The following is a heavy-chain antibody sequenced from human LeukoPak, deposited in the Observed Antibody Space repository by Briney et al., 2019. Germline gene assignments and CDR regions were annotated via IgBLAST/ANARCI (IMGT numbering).Heavy chain of an antibody. J-gene: IGHJ6*02. CDR3: ASSGGLTYYDFWSGYLTRNYYYYGMDV. V-gene: IGHV3-30*03. D-gene: IGHD3-3*01. Sequence: GGSLSLSCALSGRPFSSSIMHWVRRAPGKGLEWVAGMSFDGSQYYVESVKGRFTISRDNSKNTLYLQMNSLRAEDTAVYYCASSGGLTYYDFWSGYLTRNYYYYGMDVWGQGTTVTVSS. CDR1: GRPFSSSI. CDR2: MSFDGSQ.